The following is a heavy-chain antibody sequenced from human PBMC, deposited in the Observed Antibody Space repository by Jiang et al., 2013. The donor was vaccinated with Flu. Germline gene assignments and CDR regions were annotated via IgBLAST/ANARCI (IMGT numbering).Heavy chain of an antibody. CDR1: GVSISSGDYF. D-gene: IGHD3-10*02. Sequence: VKPSQTLSLTCTVSGVSISSGDYFWSWIRQPPGKGLEWIAYIYHGDDSYYNPSLKSRGTISVDTSKNQFSLKVRSVTAADTAVYYCAAATSITMWAFAFWGQGDNGHR. V-gene: IGHV4-30-4*01. CDR3: AAATSITMWAFAF. CDR2: IYHGDDS. J-gene: IGHJ3*01.